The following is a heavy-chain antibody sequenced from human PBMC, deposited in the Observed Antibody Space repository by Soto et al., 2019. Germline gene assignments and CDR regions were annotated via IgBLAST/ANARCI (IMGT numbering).Heavy chain of an antibody. CDR1: GGSVSSGSYY. J-gene: IGHJ6*02. D-gene: IGHD6-13*01. Sequence: SETLSLTCTVSGGSVSSGSYYWSWIRRPPGKGLEWIGYIYYSGSTNYNPSLKSRVTISVDTSKNLFSLKLSSVTAADTAVYYCASGYVQWRRSQQLVPRNYGMDVWGQGTTVTV. CDR2: IYYSGST. V-gene: IGHV4-61*01. CDR3: ASGYVQWRRSQQLVPRNYGMDV.